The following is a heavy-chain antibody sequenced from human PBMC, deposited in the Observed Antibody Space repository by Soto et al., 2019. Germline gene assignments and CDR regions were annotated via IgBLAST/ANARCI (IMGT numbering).Heavy chain of an antibody. CDR3: ARGAIKWLRTPSSWFDP. V-gene: IGHV6-1*01. D-gene: IGHD5-12*01. Sequence: PSQTLSLTCAISGDSVSSNSAAWNWIRQSPSRGLEWLGRTYYRSKWYNDYAVSVKSRITINPDTPKNQFSLQLNSVTPEDTAVYYCARGAIKWLRTPSSWFDPWGQGTLVTVSS. CDR2: TYYRSKWYN. J-gene: IGHJ5*02. CDR1: GDSVSSNSAA.